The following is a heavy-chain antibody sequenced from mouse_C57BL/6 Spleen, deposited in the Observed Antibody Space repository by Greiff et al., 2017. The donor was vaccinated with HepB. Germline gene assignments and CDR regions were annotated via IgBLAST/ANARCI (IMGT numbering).Heavy chain of an antibody. CDR1: GYTFTDYN. Sequence: EVQLQQSGPELVKPGASVKIPCKASGYTFTDYNMDWVKQSHGKSLEWIGDINPNNGGTIYNQKFKGKATLTVDKSSSTAYMELRSLTSEDTAVYYCARPLYDGYPAWFAYWGQGTLVTVSA. J-gene: IGHJ3*01. V-gene: IGHV1-18*01. D-gene: IGHD2-3*01. CDR3: ARPLYDGYPAWFAY. CDR2: INPNNGGT.